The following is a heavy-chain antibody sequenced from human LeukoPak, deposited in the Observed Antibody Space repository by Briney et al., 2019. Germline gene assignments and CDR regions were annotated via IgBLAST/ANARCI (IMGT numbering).Heavy chain of an antibody. D-gene: IGHD5-12*01. CDR1: GYTLTSYD. Sequence: ASVKVSCKASGYTLTSYDISWVRQAPGQGVEWMGWISAYNGNTNYAQKLQGRVTMTTDTSTSTAYMELRSLRSDDTAVYYCARDQQPRLYNSGYDFDYWGQGTLVTVSS. CDR2: ISAYNGNT. CDR3: ARDQQPRLYNSGYDFDY. J-gene: IGHJ4*02. V-gene: IGHV1-18*01.